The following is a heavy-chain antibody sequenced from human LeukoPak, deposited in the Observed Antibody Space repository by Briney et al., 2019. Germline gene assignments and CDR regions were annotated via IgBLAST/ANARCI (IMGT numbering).Heavy chain of an antibody. D-gene: IGHD6-13*01. Sequence: GGSLRLSCAASGFTFSSYGMHWVRQAPGKGLVWVSRINSDGSSTSYADSVKGRFTISRDNAKNTLYLQMNSLRAEDTAVYYCARGSEYSSSWYDYWGQGTLVTVSS. V-gene: IGHV3-74*01. CDR3: ARGSEYSSSWYDY. CDR1: GFTFSSYG. J-gene: IGHJ4*02. CDR2: INSDGSST.